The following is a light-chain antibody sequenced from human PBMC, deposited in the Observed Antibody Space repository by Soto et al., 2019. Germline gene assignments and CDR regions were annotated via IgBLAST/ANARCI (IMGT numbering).Light chain of an antibody. J-gene: IGLJ1*01. CDR2: EVS. CDR3: CSYAGSSTFYV. CDR1: SSDVGSYNL. V-gene: IGLV2-23*02. Sequence: LTQPASVSGSPGQLSTISCTGTSSDVGSYNLVSWYQQHPGKAPKLMIYEVSKRPSGVSNRFSGSKSGNTASLTISGLQAEDEADYYCCSYAGSSTFYVFGTGT.